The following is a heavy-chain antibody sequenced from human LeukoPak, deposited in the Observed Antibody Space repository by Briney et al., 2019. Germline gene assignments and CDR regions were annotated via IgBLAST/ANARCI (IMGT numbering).Heavy chain of an antibody. D-gene: IGHD2-2*01. Sequence: GASVKVSCKASGYTFTSYYMHWVRQAPGQGLEWMGIINPSGGSTSYAQKFQGRVTMTRDTSTSTVYMELSSLRSEDTAVYYCASWMYVVPAAIPQIPRGAFDIWGQGTMVTVSS. CDR2: INPSGGST. V-gene: IGHV1-46*01. J-gene: IGHJ3*02. CDR1: GYTFTSYY. CDR3: ASWMYVVPAAIPQIPRGAFDI.